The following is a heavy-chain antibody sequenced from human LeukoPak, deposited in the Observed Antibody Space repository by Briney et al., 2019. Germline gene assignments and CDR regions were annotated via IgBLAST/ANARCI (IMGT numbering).Heavy chain of an antibody. D-gene: IGHD3-22*01. Sequence: SETLSLTCTVSGGSISSSSYYWGWIRQPPGKGLEWIGSIYYSGSTYYNPSLKSRVTISVDTSKNQFSLKLSSVTAADTAVYCCARGLARRYYYDSTPRAFDIWGQGTMVTVSS. CDR3: ARGLARRYYYDSTPRAFDI. CDR2: IYYSGST. V-gene: IGHV4-39*07. J-gene: IGHJ3*02. CDR1: GGSISSSSYY.